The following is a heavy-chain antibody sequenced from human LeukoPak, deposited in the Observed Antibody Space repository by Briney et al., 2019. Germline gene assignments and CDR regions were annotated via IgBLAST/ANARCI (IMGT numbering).Heavy chain of an antibody. CDR1: GFTVSSYA. Sequence: GGSLTLSCAASGFTVSSYAMSWVRQAPGKGLEWVSAISGSGGSTNYADSVKGRFTISRDNSKNTLYLQMNSLRAEDTAVYYCAKDKVSGYSSGWYGYWGQGTLVTVSS. D-gene: IGHD6-19*01. CDR2: ISGSGGST. CDR3: AKDKVSGYSSGWYGY. J-gene: IGHJ4*02. V-gene: IGHV3-23*01.